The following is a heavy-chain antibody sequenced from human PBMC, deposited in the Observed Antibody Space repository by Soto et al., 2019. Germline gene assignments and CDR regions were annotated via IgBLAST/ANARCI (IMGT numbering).Heavy chain of an antibody. J-gene: IGHJ6*02. CDR2: IDWEDNK. CDR3: ARTPSAYYDFWSAYYSYGMDV. CDR1: GFSLSISGMC. Sequence: SCPTLVNPTQTLTLTCTFSGFSLSISGMCVSWIRQPPGKALEWLALIDWEDNKYYSTSLKTRLNISKDTSKNHVVLTMTNMDPVDTATYYCARTPSAYYDFWSAYYSYGMDVWGQGTPVTVSS. V-gene: IGHV2-70*01. D-gene: IGHD3-3*01.